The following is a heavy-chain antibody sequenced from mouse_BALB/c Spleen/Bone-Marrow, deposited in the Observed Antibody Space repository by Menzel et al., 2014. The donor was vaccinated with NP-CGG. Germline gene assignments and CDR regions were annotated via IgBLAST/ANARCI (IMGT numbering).Heavy chain of an antibody. D-gene: IGHD4-1*01. V-gene: IGHV1-54*01. CDR2: INPGSGGT. CDR3: ARCLTGTSAMDY. CDR1: GYAFTNYL. Sequence: VKLMESGAELVRPGTSVKVSCKASGYAFTNYLIEWVKRRPGQGLEWIGVINPGSGGTNYNEKFKAKATLTADKSSSTAYMQLGSLTSDDSAVYFCARCLTGTSAMDYWGQGTSVTVSS. J-gene: IGHJ4*01.